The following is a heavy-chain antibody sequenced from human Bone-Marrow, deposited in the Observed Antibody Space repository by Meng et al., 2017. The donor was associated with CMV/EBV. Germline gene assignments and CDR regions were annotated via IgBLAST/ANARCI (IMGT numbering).Heavy chain of an antibody. J-gene: IGHJ4*02. D-gene: IGHD2-2*01. CDR3: AKSPQSRFIVVVPADKQQLREISVSKQGY. V-gene: IGHV3-30*02. Sequence: GGSLRLSCLASGFTFRSYGMHWVRQAPGKGLEWVAFIRYDGSNKYYADSVKGRFTISRDNAKNSLYLQMNSLRAEDTAVYYCAKSPQSRFIVVVPADKQQLREISVSKQGYWGQGTLVTVSS. CDR1: GFTFRSYG. CDR2: IRYDGSNK.